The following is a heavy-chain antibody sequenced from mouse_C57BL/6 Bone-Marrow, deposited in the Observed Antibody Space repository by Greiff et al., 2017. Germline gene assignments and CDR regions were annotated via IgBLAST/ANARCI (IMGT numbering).Heavy chain of an antibody. D-gene: IGHD2-2*01. Sequence: EVQLQQSGPELVKPGASVKISCKASGYSFTGYYMNWVKQSPEKSLEWIGEINPSTGGTTYNQKFKAKATLTVDKSSSTAYMQRKSLTSEDSAVYYCASYDGYHYSMDYWGQGTSVTVSS. V-gene: IGHV1-42*01. J-gene: IGHJ4*01. CDR2: INPSTGGT. CDR3: ASYDGYHYSMDY. CDR1: GYSFTGYY.